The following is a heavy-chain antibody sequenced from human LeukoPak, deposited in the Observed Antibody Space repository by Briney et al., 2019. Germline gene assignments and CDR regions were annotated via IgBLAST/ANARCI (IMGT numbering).Heavy chain of an antibody. CDR1: GYTFTSYG. CDR3: ARDQRIADYDFWSGYYFDAFDI. Sequence: ASVKVSCKASGYTFTSYGISWVRQAPGQGLEWMGWISAYNGNTNYAQKFQGRVTMTRDTSTSTVYMELSSLRSEDTAVYYCARDQRIADYDFWSGYYFDAFDIWGQGTMVTVSS. D-gene: IGHD3-3*01. V-gene: IGHV1-18*01. J-gene: IGHJ3*02. CDR2: ISAYNGNT.